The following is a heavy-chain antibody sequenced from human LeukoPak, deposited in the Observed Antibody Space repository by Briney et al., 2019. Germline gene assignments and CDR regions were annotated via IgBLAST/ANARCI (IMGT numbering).Heavy chain of an antibody. Sequence: PGGSLRLSCAASGFSFSNYAMSWVRQAPGEGLDWVSTISDSGRDAYYADPVKGRFTISRDNSKNTLYLQMTSLRVEDTATYYCAKVPYSDYGSGRPPFMDVWGQGTTVAVSS. V-gene: IGHV3-23*01. J-gene: IGHJ6*02. D-gene: IGHD3-10*01. CDR1: GFSFSNYA. CDR2: ISDSGRDA. CDR3: AKVPYSDYGSGRPPFMDV.